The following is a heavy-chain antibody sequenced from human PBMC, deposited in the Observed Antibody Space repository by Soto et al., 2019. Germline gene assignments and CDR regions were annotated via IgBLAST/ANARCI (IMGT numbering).Heavy chain of an antibody. J-gene: IGHJ4*02. CDR3: AKDSLSSSTWHLYHFDH. Sequence: EVQLLESGGGLVQPGGSLRLSCAASGFTFSSYAMSWVRQPPGQGLQWVSTIAGNDAGADFAESVRGRFTISRDNSKNTLYLQMDSLRGEDTAIYYCAKDSLSSSTWHLYHFDHWGQGTLVTVS. V-gene: IGHV3-23*01. CDR2: IAGNDAGA. CDR1: GFTFSSYA. D-gene: IGHD2-2*01.